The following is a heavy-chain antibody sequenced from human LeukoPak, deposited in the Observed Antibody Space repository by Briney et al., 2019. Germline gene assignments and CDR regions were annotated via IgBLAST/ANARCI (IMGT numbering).Heavy chain of an antibody. Sequence: SETLSLTCTVSGGSISSYYWSWIRQPPGKGLEWIGYIYYSGSTYYNPSLRSRVTMSVDTSKNQFSLRLSSVTAADTAVYYCASGYSYGSGPEGNFDYWGQGTLVTVSS. CDR1: GGSISSYY. CDR2: IYYSGST. V-gene: IGHV4-59*12. D-gene: IGHD5-18*01. J-gene: IGHJ4*02. CDR3: ASGYSYGSGPEGNFDY.